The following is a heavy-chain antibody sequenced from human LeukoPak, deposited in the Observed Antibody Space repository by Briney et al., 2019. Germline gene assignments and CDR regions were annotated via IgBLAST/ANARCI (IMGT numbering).Heavy chain of an antibody. D-gene: IGHD5-12*01. V-gene: IGHV3-53*01. CDR2: IYSGGST. J-gene: IGHJ4*02. CDR1: GFTVSGNY. CDR3: ARNSGYDHYYFDY. Sequence: GGSLRLSCAASGFTVSGNYMSWVRQAPGKGLEWVSVIYSGGSTYYADSVKGRFTISRDNSKNTLYLQMNSLRAEDTAVYYCARNSGYDHYYFDYWGQGTLVTVSS.